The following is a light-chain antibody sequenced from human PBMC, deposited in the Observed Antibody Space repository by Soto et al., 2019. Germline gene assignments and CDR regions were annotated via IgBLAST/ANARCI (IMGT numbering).Light chain of an antibody. Sequence: LTQSPATLSASVGDSVTITWRASQGISSFLAWYQQKPGKAPKLLIYAASTLQSGVPSRFSGSGSGTDFTLTISSLQPEDFATYFCQQLNSYPITFGQGTRLEIK. J-gene: IGKJ5*01. V-gene: IGKV1-9*01. CDR2: AAS. CDR3: QQLNSYPIT. CDR1: QGISSF.